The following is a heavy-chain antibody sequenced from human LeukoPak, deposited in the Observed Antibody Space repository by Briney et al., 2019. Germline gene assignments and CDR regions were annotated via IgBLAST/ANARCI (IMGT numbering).Heavy chain of an antibody. Sequence: SVKVSCRASGGTFSNFAINGVRQAPGPGLEWMGGITPIFGTANYAQKFQGRVTITADESTSTAYMELSSLRSEDTAVYYCARDMSDYDFYFNYWGQGTLVTVSS. D-gene: IGHD5-12*01. CDR1: GGTFSNFA. V-gene: IGHV1-69*13. J-gene: IGHJ4*02. CDR2: ITPIFGTA. CDR3: ARDMSDYDFYFNY.